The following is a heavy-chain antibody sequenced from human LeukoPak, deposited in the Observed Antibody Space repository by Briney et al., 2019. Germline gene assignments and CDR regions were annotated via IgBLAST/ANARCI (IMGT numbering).Heavy chain of an antibody. Sequence: PSGTLSLTCAVSGASISSHYWSWIRQSPGKGLEWIGYIYYSGSTNYTPSLKSRVSISVDTTKNQFYLKLSSVTAADTAVYYCTRDLANSWYYYWGRGILVTVSS. CDR3: TRDLANSWYYY. V-gene: IGHV4-59*11. CDR1: GASISSHY. J-gene: IGHJ4*02. D-gene: IGHD6-13*01. CDR2: IYYSGST.